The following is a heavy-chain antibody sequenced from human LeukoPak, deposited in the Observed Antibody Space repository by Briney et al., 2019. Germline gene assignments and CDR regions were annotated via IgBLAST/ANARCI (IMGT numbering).Heavy chain of an antibody. Sequence: QTGGSLRLSCAASGFTFSSYAMHWVRQAPGKGLEWVAVISYDGSNKYYADSVKGRFTISRDNSKNTLYLQMNSLRAEDTAVYYCAREPSYYYDSSGQTFDYWGQGTLVTVSS. V-gene: IGHV3-30-3*01. CDR3: AREPSYYYDSSGQTFDY. J-gene: IGHJ4*02. CDR1: GFTFSSYA. D-gene: IGHD3-22*01. CDR2: ISYDGSNK.